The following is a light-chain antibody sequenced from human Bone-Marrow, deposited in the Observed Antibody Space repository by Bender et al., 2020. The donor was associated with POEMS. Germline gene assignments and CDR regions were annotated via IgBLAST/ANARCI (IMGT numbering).Light chain of an antibody. V-gene: IGLV2-14*02. J-gene: IGLJ3*02. CDR2: DVK. CDR1: SSDVGSYNL. CDR3: AVWDDSRNGWV. Sequence: QSALTQPASVSGSPGQSITISCTGTSSDVGSYNLVSWYQQHPGKAPQLLIYDVKKRPSGVPGRFSGSKSGNTTSLTISGRQAGDEADYYCAVWDDSRNGWVFGGGTKLTVL.